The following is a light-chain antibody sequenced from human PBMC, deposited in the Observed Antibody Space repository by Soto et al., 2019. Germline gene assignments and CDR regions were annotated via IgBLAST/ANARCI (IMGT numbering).Light chain of an antibody. J-gene: IGKJ5*01. CDR1: QDIGNY. CDR3: QQLNKYPVT. Sequence: IQLTQSPSSLSASVGDRVTISCRASQDIGNYLAWYQQKPGEAPKLLIYDASTLQSGVPLRFGGSGSRTDFTLTISSLQPEDFASYYCQQLNKYPVTFGQGTRLEIK. CDR2: DAS. V-gene: IGKV1-9*01.